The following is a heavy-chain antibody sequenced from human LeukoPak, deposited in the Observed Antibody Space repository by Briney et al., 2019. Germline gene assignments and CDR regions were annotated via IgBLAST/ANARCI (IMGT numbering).Heavy chain of an antibody. CDR3: ASFDWSSGACQDFDY. Sequence: SGTLSLTRVVTLGTNIRGNWCDWLRQPPGKGLEWIGEIYHSGSTNYKPSLRSRVTMSVDKSKNQFSLKLSSVTAADPAVYLCASFDWSSGACQDFDYGGQGTLVTVSS. V-gene: IGHV4-4*02. CDR2: IYHSGST. J-gene: IGHJ4*02. CDR1: LGTNIRGNW. D-gene: IGHD2-15*01.